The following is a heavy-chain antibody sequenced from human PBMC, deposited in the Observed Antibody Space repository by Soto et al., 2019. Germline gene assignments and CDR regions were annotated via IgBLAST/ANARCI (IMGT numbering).Heavy chain of an antibody. J-gene: IGHJ4*02. CDR1: GHTLTELS. V-gene: IGHV1-24*01. CDR2: FDPEAGET. Sequence: QVQLVQSGAEVRKPGASVKVSCKVSGHTLTELSMHWVRQAPGKGLEWMGGFDPEAGETISAQKFQGSVTATAATSTDSTYLELSSLRSEATAVYYSAAGATTWLHSPFDYWGQGTLVTISS. D-gene: IGHD1-1*01. CDR3: AAGATTWLHSPFDY.